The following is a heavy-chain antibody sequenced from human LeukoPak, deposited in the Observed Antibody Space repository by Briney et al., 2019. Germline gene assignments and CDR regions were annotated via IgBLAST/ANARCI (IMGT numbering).Heavy chain of an antibody. CDR3: ARDYCSSTSCLFDY. V-gene: IGHV1-2*06. CDR1: GYTFTGYH. J-gene: IGHJ4*02. CDR2: INPNSGDT. D-gene: IGHD2-2*01. Sequence: WASVKVSCKASGYTFTGYHMHWVRQAPGQGLEWMGRINPNSGDTNYAQKFQGRVTMTRDTSISTAYMELSGLRSDDTAVYYCARDYCSSTSCLFDYWGQGTLVTVSS.